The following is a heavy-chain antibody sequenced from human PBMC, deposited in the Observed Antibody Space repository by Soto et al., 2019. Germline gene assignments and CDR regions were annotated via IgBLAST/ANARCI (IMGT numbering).Heavy chain of an antibody. D-gene: IGHD3-10*01. CDR3: ARATMVRGVISAFVY. J-gene: IGHJ4*02. V-gene: IGHV4-59*01. CDR1: GGSISSYY. CDR2: IYYSGST. Sequence: SETLSLTCTVSGGSISSYYWIWIRQPPGKGLEWIGYIYYSGSTNYNPSLKSRVTISVDTSKNQFSLKLSSVTAADTAVYYCARATMVRGVISAFVYWGQGTLVTVSS.